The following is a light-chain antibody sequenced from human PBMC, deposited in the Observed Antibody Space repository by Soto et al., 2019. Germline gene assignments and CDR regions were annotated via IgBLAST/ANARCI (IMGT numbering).Light chain of an antibody. CDR1: QGIRNE. CDR3: LQHDRYPPT. J-gene: IGKJ4*01. CDR2: AIS. V-gene: IGKV1-17*01. Sequence: DLQMTQSPSSLSASVGDRVSITCRASQGIRNELGWYQQKPGKAPKRLIYAISSLQSGVPSRFSGSGSGTEFILTISSLQPEDFATYYCLQHDRYPPTFGGGTKVEIK.